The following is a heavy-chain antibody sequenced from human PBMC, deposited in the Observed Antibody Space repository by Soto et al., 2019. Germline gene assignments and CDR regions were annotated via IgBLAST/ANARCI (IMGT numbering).Heavy chain of an antibody. CDR2: INAGNSNT. J-gene: IGHJ6*02. V-gene: IGHV1-3*01. CDR3: ARDPSYYGMDV. Sequence: ASVKVSCKASGYTYTSYAMHWVRQAPGQRLEWMGWINAGNSNTKYSQKCQGRVTITRDTSASTAYMELSSLKSEDTALYYCARDPSYYGMDVWGQGTTVTVSS. CDR1: GYTYTSYA.